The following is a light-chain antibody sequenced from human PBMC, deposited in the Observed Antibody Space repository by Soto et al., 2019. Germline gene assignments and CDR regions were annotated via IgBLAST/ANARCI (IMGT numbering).Light chain of an antibody. J-gene: IGKJ1*01. CDR2: GAS. CDR1: QSVSNNY. V-gene: IGKV3D-20*02. Sequence: EIVLTQSPGTLSLSPGERATLSCRASQSVSNNYLAWYQQKPGQAPRLLIYGASSRATGIPDRFSGGGSGTDFTLTISSLEPEDFAVYYCQQRSDWPWTFGQGTKVDIK. CDR3: QQRSDWPWT.